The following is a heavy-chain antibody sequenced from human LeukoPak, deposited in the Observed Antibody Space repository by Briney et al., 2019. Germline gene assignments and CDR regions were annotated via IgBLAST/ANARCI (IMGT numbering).Heavy chain of an antibody. D-gene: IGHD4-23*01. V-gene: IGHV3-7*01. Sequence: GGSLRLSCAASGFTFTSYCLSWVRQAPGKGLEWVANIKQDGSAKHYVDSVKGRFTISRDNTKNSVYLQMNSLRAEDTAVYYCARDRPTVAMTRYFGYWGQGTLVTVSS. CDR3: ARDRPTVAMTRYFGY. J-gene: IGHJ4*02. CDR2: IKQDGSAK. CDR1: GFTFTSYC.